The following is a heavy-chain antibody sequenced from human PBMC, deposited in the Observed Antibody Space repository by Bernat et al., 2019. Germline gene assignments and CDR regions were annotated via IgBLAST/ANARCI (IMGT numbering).Heavy chain of an antibody. CDR1: GGSFSGYY. CDR3: ARGVTAASGALYFQH. Sequence: QVLLQQWGAGLLKPSETLSLTCAVYGGSFSGYYWSWIRQPPGKGLEWIGESSHSGSTNYNPYHKSRVTVSVDTSKNQFSLRLISVTAADTAVYYCARGVTAASGALYFQHWSQGTLVTVSS. V-gene: IGHV4-34*01. CDR2: SSHSGST. J-gene: IGHJ1*01. D-gene: IGHD6-13*01.